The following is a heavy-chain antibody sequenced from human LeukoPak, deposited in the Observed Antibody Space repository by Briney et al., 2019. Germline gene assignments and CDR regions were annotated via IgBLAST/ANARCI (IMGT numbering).Heavy chain of an antibody. D-gene: IGHD3-22*01. J-gene: IGHJ6*02. CDR3: ARGRYYDSNPMDV. Sequence: ASVKVSCKASGGTFSSYTISWVRQAPGQGLEWMGRIIPILGIANYAQKFPGRVTITADKSTSTAYMELSSLRSEDTAVYYCARGRYYDSNPMDVWGQGTTVTVSS. CDR1: GGTFSSYT. V-gene: IGHV1-69*02. CDR2: IIPILGIA.